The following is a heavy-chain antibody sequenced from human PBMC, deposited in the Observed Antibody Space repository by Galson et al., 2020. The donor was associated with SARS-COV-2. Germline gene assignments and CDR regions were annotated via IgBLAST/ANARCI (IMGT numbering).Heavy chain of an antibody. CDR2: INSDGSST. Sequence: GGSLRLSCAASGFTFSSYWMHWVRQAPGQGLVWVSRINSDGSSTSYADSVKGRFTISRDNAKNTLYLQMNSLRAEDTAVYYCARDQVGATGAVDYWGQGTLVTVSS. CDR3: ARDQVGATGAVDY. CDR1: GFTFSSYW. V-gene: IGHV3-74*01. D-gene: IGHD1-26*01. J-gene: IGHJ4*02.